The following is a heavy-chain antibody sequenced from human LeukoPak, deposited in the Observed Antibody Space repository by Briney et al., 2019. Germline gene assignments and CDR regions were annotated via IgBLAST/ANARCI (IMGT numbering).Heavy chain of an antibody. CDR2: IWYDGSNK. Sequence: GGSLRLSCAASGFTFSSYGMHWVRQAPGKGLEWVAVIWYDGSNKYYADSVKGRFTISRDNSKNTLYLQMNSLRAEGTAVYYCAKGIAVAGYYFDYWGQGTLVTVSS. D-gene: IGHD6-19*01. CDR1: GFTFSSYG. V-gene: IGHV3-33*06. J-gene: IGHJ4*02. CDR3: AKGIAVAGYYFDY.